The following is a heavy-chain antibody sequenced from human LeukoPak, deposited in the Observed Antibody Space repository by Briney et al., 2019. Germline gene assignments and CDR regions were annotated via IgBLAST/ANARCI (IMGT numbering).Heavy chain of an antibody. V-gene: IGHV3-23*01. CDR2: IYNNGDKT. CDR3: AKSGARWSHFDY. J-gene: IGHJ4*02. D-gene: IGHD4-23*01. CDR1: GSTFINYA. Sequence: GGSLRLSCAASGSTFINYAMNWVRQAPGKGLEWVADIYNNGDKTDYTDSVKGRFTISRDNSKNTLYLQMNSLRAEDTALYYCAKSGARWSHFDYWGQGTLVTVSS.